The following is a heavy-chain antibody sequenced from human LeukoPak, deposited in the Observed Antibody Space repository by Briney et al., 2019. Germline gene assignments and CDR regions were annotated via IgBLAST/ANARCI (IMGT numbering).Heavy chain of an antibody. CDR3: ARGRQNSGSYSDAFDI. J-gene: IGHJ3*02. D-gene: IGHD1-26*01. Sequence: GSLRLSCAASGFTFSSYSMNWVRQAPGKGLEWVSSISSSSSYIYYADSVKGRFTISRDNAKNSLYLQMNSLRAEDTAVYYCARGRQNSGSYSDAFDIWGQGTVVTVSS. CDR1: GFTFSSYS. CDR2: ISSSSSYI. V-gene: IGHV3-21*01.